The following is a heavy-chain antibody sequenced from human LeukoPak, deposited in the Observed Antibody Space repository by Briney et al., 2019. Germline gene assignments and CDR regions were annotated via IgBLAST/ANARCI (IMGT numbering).Heavy chain of an antibody. D-gene: IGHD1-7*01. J-gene: IGHJ4*02. V-gene: IGHV3-33*01. Sequence: TGGSLRLSCAASGFIFSSYGMHWVRQAPGKGLEWVAVIWYDGSKKYYADSVKGRFTISRDDSQNTLYLQINSLRAEDTAVYYCARDPGTTAPTFDYWGQGTLVTFSS. CDR3: ARDPGTTAPTFDY. CDR2: IWYDGSKK. CDR1: GFIFSSYG.